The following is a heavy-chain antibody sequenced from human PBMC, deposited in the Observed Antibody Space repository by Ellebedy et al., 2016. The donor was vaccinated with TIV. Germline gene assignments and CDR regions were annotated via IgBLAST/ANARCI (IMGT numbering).Heavy chain of an antibody. V-gene: IGHV3-30-3*01. CDR1: GFTFSSYA. CDR2: ISYDGSNK. D-gene: IGHD3-22*01. J-gene: IGHJ3*02. Sequence: GGSLRLXXAASGFTFSSYAMHWVRQAPGKGLEWVAVISYDGSNKYYADSVKGRFTISRDNSKNTLYLQMNSLRAEDTAVYYCARDDHDSSGRDAFDIWGQGTMVTVSS. CDR3: ARDDHDSSGRDAFDI.